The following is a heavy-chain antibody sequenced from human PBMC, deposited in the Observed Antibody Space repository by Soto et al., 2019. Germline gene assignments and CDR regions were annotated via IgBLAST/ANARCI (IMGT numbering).Heavy chain of an antibody. D-gene: IGHD3-10*01. Sequence: GASVKVSCKASGYTFTSYDINWVRQATGQGLEWMGWMNANSGNTGYAQKLQGRVTMTTDTSTSTAYMELRSLRSDDTAVYYCAREIGDTRQPEFDYWGQGTLVTVSS. J-gene: IGHJ4*02. CDR2: MNANSGNT. CDR1: GYTFTSYD. CDR3: AREIGDTRQPEFDY. V-gene: IGHV1-8*01.